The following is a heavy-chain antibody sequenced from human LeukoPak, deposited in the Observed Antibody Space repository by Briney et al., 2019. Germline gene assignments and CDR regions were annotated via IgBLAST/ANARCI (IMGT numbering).Heavy chain of an antibody. Sequence: GGSLRLSCAVSGFTFSSHSMNWVRQAPGKGLEWVSSISSSSSYIYYADSVKGRFTISRDNAKKSLNLQMNSLRAEDTAVYSCVRGRHNYGYDFDYWGQGTLVTVSS. CDR1: GFTFSSHS. CDR3: VRGRHNYGYDFDY. CDR2: ISSSSSYI. D-gene: IGHD3-16*01. V-gene: IGHV3-21*01. J-gene: IGHJ4*02.